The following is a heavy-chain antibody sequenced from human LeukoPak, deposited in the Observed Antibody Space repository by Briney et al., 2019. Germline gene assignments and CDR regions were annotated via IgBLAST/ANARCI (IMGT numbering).Heavy chain of an antibody. D-gene: IGHD3-3*01. J-gene: IGHJ1*01. CDR3: VYYDYWSGPL. V-gene: IGHV3-30*02. Sequence: PGGSLTLSCAASGFTFSSYGMHWVRQAPGKGLEWVAFIRYDGSNKYYADSVKGRFTISRDNSKNTLYLQMNSLRAEDTAVYYCVYYDYWSGPLWGQGPLHTVSS. CDR2: IRYDGSNK. CDR1: GFTFSSYG.